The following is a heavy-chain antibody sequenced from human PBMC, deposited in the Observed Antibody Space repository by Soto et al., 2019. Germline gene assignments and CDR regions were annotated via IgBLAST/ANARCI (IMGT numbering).Heavy chain of an antibody. Sequence: QVQLQESGPGLVKPSQTLSLTCTVSGDSITRRDYYWTWIRQYPGKGLEWIGYIHHSGAAHYNPFPQSRPTITGDPSRNPFSLKVDSVTCAETAVYYCARAIGGNNWNPNWFDSWGQGTKVTVSS. J-gene: IGHJ5*01. CDR2: IHHSGAA. V-gene: IGHV4-31*03. CDR1: GDSITRRDYY. CDR3: ARAIGGNNWNPNWFDS. D-gene: IGHD1-20*01.